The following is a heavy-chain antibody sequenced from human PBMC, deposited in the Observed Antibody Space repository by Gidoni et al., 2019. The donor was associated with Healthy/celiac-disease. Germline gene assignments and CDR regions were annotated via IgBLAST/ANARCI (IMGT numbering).Heavy chain of an antibody. CDR3: ARDSLYYYDSSGYYGYYYGMDV. D-gene: IGHD3-22*01. J-gene: IGHJ6*02. CDR1: GFTFSSYS. V-gene: IGHV3-48*02. Sequence: EVQLVESGGGLVQPGGSLRLSCAASGFTFSSYSMNWVRQAPGKGLEWVSYISSSSSTIYYADSVKGRFTISRDNAKNSLYLQMNSLRDEDTAVYYCARDSLYYYDSSGYYGYYYGMDVWGQGTTVTVSS. CDR2: ISSSSSTI.